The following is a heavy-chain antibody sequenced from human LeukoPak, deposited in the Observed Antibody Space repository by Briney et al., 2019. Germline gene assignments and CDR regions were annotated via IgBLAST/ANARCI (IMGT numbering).Heavy chain of an antibody. Sequence: SETLSLTCTVSGGSLSSGSYYWSWIRQPAGKGLEWIGRIYTSGSTNYNPSLKSRVTISVDTSKNQFSLKLSSVTAADTAVYYCARVSPAGITFGGPTIYWGQGTLVTVSS. CDR3: ARVSPAGITFGGPTIY. V-gene: IGHV4-61*02. D-gene: IGHD3-16*01. CDR1: GGSLSSGSYY. CDR2: IYTSGST. J-gene: IGHJ4*02.